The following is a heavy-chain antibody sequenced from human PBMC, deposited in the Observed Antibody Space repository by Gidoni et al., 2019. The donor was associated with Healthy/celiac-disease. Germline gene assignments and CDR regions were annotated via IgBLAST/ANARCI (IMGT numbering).Heavy chain of an antibody. Sequence: QVQLVQSGAEVKKPGSSVKVSCKASGGTFSSYAISWVRQAPGQGLEWMGGIIPIFGTANYAQKFQGRVTITADKSTSTAYMELSSLRSEDTAVYYCAREGPPPLDDYGDYGSHRGYYYGMDVWGQGTTVTVSS. CDR3: AREGPPPLDDYGDYGSHRGYYYGMDV. D-gene: IGHD4-17*01. J-gene: IGHJ6*02. V-gene: IGHV1-69*06. CDR2: IIPIFGTA. CDR1: GGTFSSYA.